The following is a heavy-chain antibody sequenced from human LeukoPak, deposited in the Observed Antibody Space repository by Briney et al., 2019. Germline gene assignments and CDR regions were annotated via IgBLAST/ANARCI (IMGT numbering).Heavy chain of an antibody. CDR2: INTNTGNP. J-gene: IGHJ6*02. Sequence: ASVKVSCKASGYTFTSCAMNWVRQAPGQGLEWMGWINTNTGNPTYAQGFTGRFVFSLDTSVSTAYLQISSLKAEDTAVYYCARDRYCSSTSCYYYYGMDVWGQGTTVTVSS. D-gene: IGHD2-2*01. CDR1: GYTFTSCA. V-gene: IGHV7-4-1*02. CDR3: ARDRYCSSTSCYYYYGMDV.